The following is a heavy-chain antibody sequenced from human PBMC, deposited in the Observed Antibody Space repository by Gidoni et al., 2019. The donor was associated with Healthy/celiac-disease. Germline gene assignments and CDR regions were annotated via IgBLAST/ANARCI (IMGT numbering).Heavy chain of an antibody. D-gene: IGHD2-2*01. CDR2: ISGSGGST. CDR3: AKDPRNIVVVPAASIPGCSYMDV. J-gene: IGHJ6*03. V-gene: IGHV3-23*01. Sequence: EVQLLESGGGLVQPGGSLRLSCAASGFTFSSYAMSWVRQAPGKGLEWVSAISGSGGSTYYADSVKGRFTISRDNSKNTLYLQMNSLRAEDTAVYYCAKDPRNIVVVPAASIPGCSYMDVWGKGTTVTVSS. CDR1: GFTFSSYA.